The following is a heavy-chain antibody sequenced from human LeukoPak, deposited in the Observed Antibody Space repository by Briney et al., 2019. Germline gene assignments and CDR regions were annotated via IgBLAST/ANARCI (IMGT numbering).Heavy chain of an antibody. CDR1: GGSFSGYY. CDR2: TNHSGST. V-gene: IGHV4-34*01. D-gene: IGHD5/OR15-5a*01. J-gene: IGHJ4*02. CDR3: ARESTTNDGSGLDY. Sequence: SETLSLTCAVYGGSFSGYYWSWIRQPPGKGLEWIGETNHSGSTNYNPSLKSRVTISVDTSKNQFSLKLSSVTAADTAVYYCARESTTNDGSGLDYWGQGTLVTVSS.